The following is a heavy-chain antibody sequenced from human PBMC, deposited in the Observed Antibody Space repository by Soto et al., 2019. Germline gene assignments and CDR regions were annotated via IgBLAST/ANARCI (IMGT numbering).Heavy chain of an antibody. CDR2: IYYRGNT. J-gene: IGHJ5*02. Sequence: PSETLSLTCTLSGGSFSPYYWGWIRQPPGKGLEWIANIYYRGNTNYNPSLESRVTISIDTSKNQFSLKLSSVTAADTAMYYCARAGVATIYPGNNWFDPWGQGTLVTVSS. V-gene: IGHV4-59*08. D-gene: IGHD5-12*01. CDR3: ARAGVATIYPGNNWFDP. CDR1: GGSFSPYY.